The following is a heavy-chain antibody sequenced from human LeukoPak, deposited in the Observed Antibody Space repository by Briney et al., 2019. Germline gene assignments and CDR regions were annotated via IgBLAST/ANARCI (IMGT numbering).Heavy chain of an antibody. Sequence: PGGTLRFSCEGSGFTFSHNGIHWVRQTPGQGLEGVAAISYDGAEKHYADSVKGRFTISRDNTKSTMYLQMNGLRAEDTALYYCAREGHYDILTGYSPVEYYFYYMDVWGKGTTVSVSS. CDR1: GFTFSHNG. CDR2: ISYDGAEK. V-gene: IGHV3-30*04. CDR3: AREGHYDILTGYSPVEYYFYYMDV. J-gene: IGHJ6*03. D-gene: IGHD3-9*01.